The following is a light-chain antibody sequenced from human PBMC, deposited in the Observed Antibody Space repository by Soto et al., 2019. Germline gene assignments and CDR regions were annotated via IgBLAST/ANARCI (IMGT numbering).Light chain of an antibody. Sequence: DIQMTQSPSTLSGSVGDRVTITCRASQTISSWLAWYQQKPGKAPKLLIYKASTLKSGVPSRFSGSGSGTDFTLTITSLQPEDSATYYCQHSYGTPRTFGQGTKVDI. J-gene: IGKJ1*01. V-gene: IGKV1-5*03. CDR1: QTISSW. CDR3: QHSYGTPRT. CDR2: KAS.